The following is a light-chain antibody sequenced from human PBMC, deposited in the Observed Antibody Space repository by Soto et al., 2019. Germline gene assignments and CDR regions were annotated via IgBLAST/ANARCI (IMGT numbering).Light chain of an antibody. V-gene: IGLV2-14*01. Sequence: QSALTQPASVSGSPGQSITISCTGTSSDVGGYNYVSWHQQHPGIAPKLLIYGVTNRPSGVSPRFAGSKSGNTASLTISGLQAEAEADYHCSSYTSASTLLYLFGTGTKLTVL. CDR2: GVT. CDR1: SSDVGGYNY. J-gene: IGLJ1*01. CDR3: SSYTSASTLLYL.